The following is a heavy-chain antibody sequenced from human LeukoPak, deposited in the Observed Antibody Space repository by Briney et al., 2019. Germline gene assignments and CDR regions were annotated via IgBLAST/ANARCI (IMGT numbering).Heavy chain of an antibody. V-gene: IGHV4-34*01. CDR1: GGSFSGYY. D-gene: IGHD6-6*01. Sequence: SETLSVTCAVYGGSFSGYYWSWIRQPPGKGLEWIGEINHSGSTNYNPSLKSRVTISVDTSKNQFSLKLSSVTAADTAVYYCARLTDLEYSSSENDAFDIWGQGTMVTVSS. J-gene: IGHJ3*02. CDR2: INHSGST. CDR3: ARLTDLEYSSSENDAFDI.